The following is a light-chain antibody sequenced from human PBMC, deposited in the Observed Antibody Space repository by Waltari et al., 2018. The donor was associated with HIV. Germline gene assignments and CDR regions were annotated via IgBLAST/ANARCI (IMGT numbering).Light chain of an antibody. Sequence: EIVLKQSPGTLSLSPGERATLSCRASQSVSSSYLAWYQQKPGQAPRLLIYGASSRATGIPDRFSGSGSGTDFTLTISRLEPEDFAVYYCQQYGSPKTFGQGTKVEIK. V-gene: IGKV3-20*01. CDR1: QSVSSSY. CDR3: QQYGSPKT. CDR2: GAS. J-gene: IGKJ1*01.